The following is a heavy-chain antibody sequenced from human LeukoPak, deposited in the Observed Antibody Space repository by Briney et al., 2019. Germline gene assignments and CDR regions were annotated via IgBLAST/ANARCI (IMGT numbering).Heavy chain of an antibody. V-gene: IGHV3-33*08. CDR3: ARGGTGYVFDI. CDR2: MWYDGSNE. D-gene: IGHD5-12*01. CDR1: GFTFSSYA. Sequence: GGSLRLSCAASGFTFSSYAMHWVRQAPGTGLEWVAVMWYDGSNEAYADSVRRRFTISRDNAKNTLYLQMNSLRAEDTAVYYCARGGTGYVFDIWGQGTMVPVSS. J-gene: IGHJ3*02.